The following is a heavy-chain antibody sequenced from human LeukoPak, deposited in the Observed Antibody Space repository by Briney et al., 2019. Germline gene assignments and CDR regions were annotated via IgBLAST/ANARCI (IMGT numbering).Heavy chain of an antibody. Sequence: GASVKVSCKASGYTFTDYGITRVRQAPGQGLEWMGWISADNGHTNYAQKLQGRVTMTTDTSTRTAYMELRSRRSDDTAVYYCARDFPPNYGSAFYYYYLDVWGNGTTVTISS. CDR1: GYTFTDYG. D-gene: IGHD3-10*01. CDR2: ISADNGHT. CDR3: ARDFPPNYGSAFYYYYLDV. V-gene: IGHV1-18*01. J-gene: IGHJ6*03.